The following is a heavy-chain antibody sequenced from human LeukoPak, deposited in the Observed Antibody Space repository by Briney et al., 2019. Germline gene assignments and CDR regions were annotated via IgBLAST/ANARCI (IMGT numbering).Heavy chain of an antibody. CDR3: AREEWFDP. V-gene: IGHV4-30-2*01. Sequence: PSETLSLTCTVSGGSISSSGYYWSWIRQPPGKGLEWIGYIYHSGSTYYNPSLKSRVTISVDRSKNQFSLKLSSVTAADTAVYYCAREEWFDPWGQGTLVTVSS. CDR2: IYHSGST. J-gene: IGHJ5*02. CDR1: GGSISSSGYY.